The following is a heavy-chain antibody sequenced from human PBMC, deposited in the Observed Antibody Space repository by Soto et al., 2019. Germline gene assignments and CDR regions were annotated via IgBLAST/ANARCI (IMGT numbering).Heavy chain of an antibody. Sequence: SENLSLTCTVSYRSISSGGYYWSCIRQHPGKGIEWIGYIYYSGSTYYNPSLNSRVTISVDTSKNQFSLKLSSVTAADTAVYYCARDTRYSSIFGVVIESECMYVWGQGTTVTVSS. V-gene: IGHV4-31*03. CDR1: YRSISSGGYY. D-gene: IGHD3-3*01. CDR2: IYYSGST. CDR3: ARDTRYSSIFGVVIESECMYV. J-gene: IGHJ6*02.